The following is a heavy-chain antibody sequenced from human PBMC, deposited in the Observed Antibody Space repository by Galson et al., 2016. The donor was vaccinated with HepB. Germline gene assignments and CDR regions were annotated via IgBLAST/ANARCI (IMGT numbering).Heavy chain of an antibody. Sequence: ETLSLTCTVSGASMSTSSFYWGWVRQPPGKGLQWIGTIYYSGTTNYNPSLKSRVTISVDTFKNPFSLKLASVPAADTAVYYCARHLGVFYYGMDVWGQGTTVTVSS. CDR1: GASMSTSSFY. CDR2: IYYSGTT. J-gene: IGHJ6*02. CDR3: ARHLGVFYYGMDV. V-gene: IGHV4-39*01.